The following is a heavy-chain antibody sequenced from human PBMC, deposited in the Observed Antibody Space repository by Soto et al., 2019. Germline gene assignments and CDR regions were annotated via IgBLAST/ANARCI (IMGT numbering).Heavy chain of an antibody. CDR3: TRDGRGLGRLSLFEY. J-gene: IGHJ4*02. Sequence: PGGSLRLSCAASGFNVNSDYMNWVRQTPGKGLEWVASIYSGETTYYADSVRGRLTISSDKSKNTLYFQLSSLRIEDTAVHYCTRDGRGLGRLSLFEYWGQGVLVTVSS. V-gene: IGHV3-53*01. CDR2: IYSGETT. CDR1: GFNVNSDY. D-gene: IGHD2-21*02.